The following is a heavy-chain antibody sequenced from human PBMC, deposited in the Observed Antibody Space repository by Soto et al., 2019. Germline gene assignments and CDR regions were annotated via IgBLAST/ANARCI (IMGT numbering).Heavy chain of an antibody. CDR2: IYYSGST. V-gene: IGHV4-59*08. D-gene: IGHD3-10*01. CDR3: TRHRMVRGVIIDYYYMDV. J-gene: IGHJ6*03. CDR1: GCSMSSYY. Sequence: SETLSRTCTVSGCSMSSYYWSWIRQPPGKGQEWIGYIYYSGSTNYNPSLKSRVTISVDTCKNQFSLKLSSVTAADTAVYYCTRHRMVRGVIIDYYYMDVWGKGTTVTVSS.